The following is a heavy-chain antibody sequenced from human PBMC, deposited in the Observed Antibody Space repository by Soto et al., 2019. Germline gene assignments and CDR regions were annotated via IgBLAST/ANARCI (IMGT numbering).Heavy chain of an antibody. V-gene: IGHV4-39*01. J-gene: IGHJ4*02. D-gene: IGHD3-22*01. CDR3: ARHGMDYYDSSGYYLSFDY. CDR2: IYYSGST. CDR1: GGSISSSSYY. Sequence: SETLSLTCTVSGGSISSSSYYWGWIRQPPGKGLEWIGSIYYSGSTYYNPSLKSRVTISVDTSKNQFSLKLSSVTAADTAVYYCARHGMDYYDSSGYYLSFDYWGQGTLVT.